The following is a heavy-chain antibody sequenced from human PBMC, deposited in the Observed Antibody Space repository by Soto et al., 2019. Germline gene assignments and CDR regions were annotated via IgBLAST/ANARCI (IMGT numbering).Heavy chain of an antibody. CDR3: TRQTTGGYPPQEFDH. V-gene: IGHV4-34*01. J-gene: IGHJ4*02. CDR1: GGSFSGYY. Sequence: PSETLSLTCAVYGGSFSGYYWSWIRQPPGKGLEWIGEINHSGSTNYNPSLKSRVTISVDTSKNQFSLKLASVAAADTGLYFCTRQTTGGYPPQEFDHWGQGALVTVSS. D-gene: IGHD2-15*01. CDR2: INHSGST.